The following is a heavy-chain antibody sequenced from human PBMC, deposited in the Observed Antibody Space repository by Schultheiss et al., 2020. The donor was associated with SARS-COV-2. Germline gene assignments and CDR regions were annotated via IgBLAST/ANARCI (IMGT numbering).Heavy chain of an antibody. CDR2: ISGSGGST. D-gene: IGHD3-16*01. CDR3: AKGSVLGSYDY. Sequence: GGSLRLSCAASGFTFSSYGMSWVRQAPGKGLEWVSSISGSGGSTYYGDSVKGRFTISRDNSKNTLYLQMNSLRTEDTTIYYCAKGSVLGSYDYWGQGTLVTVAS. V-gene: IGHV3-23*01. J-gene: IGHJ4*02. CDR1: GFTFSSYG.